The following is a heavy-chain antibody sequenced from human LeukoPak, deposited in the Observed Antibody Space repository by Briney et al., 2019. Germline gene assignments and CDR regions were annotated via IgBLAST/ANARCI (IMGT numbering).Heavy chain of an antibody. D-gene: IGHD3-10*01. Sequence: PGGSLRLSCAASGFTFSSYGMHWVRQAPGKGLEWVAFIRYDGSNKYYADSVKGRFTISRDNSKNTLYLQINSLRAEDTAVYYCAKESGITVVRGVITFWGQGTLVTVSS. V-gene: IGHV3-30*02. CDR2: IRYDGSNK. CDR3: AKESGITVVRGVITF. J-gene: IGHJ4*02. CDR1: GFTFSSYG.